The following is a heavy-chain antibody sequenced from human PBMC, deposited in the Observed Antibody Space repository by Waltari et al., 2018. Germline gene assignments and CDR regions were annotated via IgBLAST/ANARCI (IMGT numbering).Heavy chain of an antibody. CDR3: AKDGPVGATRPEYFQH. CDR1: GFTFSSYA. CDR2: ISGSGGST. Sequence: EVQLVESGGGLVQPGGSLRLSCAASGFTFSSYAMSWVRPAPGKGLEWVSAISGSGGSTYYADSVKGRFTISRDNSKNTLYLQMNSLRAEDTAVYYCAKDGPVGATRPEYFQHWGQGTLVTVSS. D-gene: IGHD1-26*01. V-gene: IGHV3-23*04. J-gene: IGHJ1*01.